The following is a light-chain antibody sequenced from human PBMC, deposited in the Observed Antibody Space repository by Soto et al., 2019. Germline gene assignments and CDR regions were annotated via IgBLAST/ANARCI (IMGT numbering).Light chain of an antibody. CDR1: QRISNN. CDR3: QQYNEWPGCT. CDR2: GVY. V-gene: IGKV3-15*01. Sequence: EIVMTQSPATLSVSPGERATLSCRASQRISNNLAWYQQKPGRAPRLLIYGVYSRATGVPARFSGSGSGTEFTLTISSLQSEDFAVYYCQQYNEWPGCTFGQGTKLEI. J-gene: IGKJ2*02.